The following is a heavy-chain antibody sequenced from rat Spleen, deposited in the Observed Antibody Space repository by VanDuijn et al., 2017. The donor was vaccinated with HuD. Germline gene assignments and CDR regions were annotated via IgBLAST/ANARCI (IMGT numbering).Heavy chain of an antibody. CDR1: GFSLSSYG. CDR3: TRSKGYPGVTFDY. D-gene: IGHD1-4*01. Sequence: QVQLKESGPGLVQPSQTLSLTCTVSGFSLSSYGVIWVRQPPGKGLEWMGVIWSHGGIDYNSAIKSRLSISRDTSKSQVFLKINSLQTEDTAIYYCTRSKGYPGVTFDYWGQGVMVTVSS. V-gene: IGHV2-13*01. J-gene: IGHJ2*01. CDR2: IWSHGGI.